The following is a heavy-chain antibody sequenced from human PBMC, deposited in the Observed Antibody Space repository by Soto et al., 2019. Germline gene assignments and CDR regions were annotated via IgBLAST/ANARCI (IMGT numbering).Heavy chain of an antibody. J-gene: IGHJ4*02. V-gene: IGHV4-59*02. CDR3: ARLSDYSVPDS. Sequence: QVQLQESGPGLVKPSETLSLTCTVSGGSVSGYYWTWIRQPPGKGLEWIAFISYSGGTNYNPSLKSRVTISLDTSKNHFSLRLTSLTTADTAVYYCARLSDYSVPDSWGQGTLVTVSS. CDR2: ISYSGGT. D-gene: IGHD4-17*01. CDR1: GGSVSGYY.